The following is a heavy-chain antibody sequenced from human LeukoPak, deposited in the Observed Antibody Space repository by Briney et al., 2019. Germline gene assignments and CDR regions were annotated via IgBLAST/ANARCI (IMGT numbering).Heavy chain of an antibody. D-gene: IGHD3-10*01. J-gene: IGHJ4*02. V-gene: IGHV4-59*05. Sequence: SETLSLTCTVSGGSITTYFWSWLRPTPGKGLEGVGTFHYSGRTYYNPSLNSRVSVSVDTSQNHFSLHLNSVTAADTAVYYCATLRRYGSGTNYPPGYFDYWGQGTLVSVSS. CDR2: FHYSGRT. CDR3: ATLRRYGSGTNYPPGYFDY. CDR1: GGSITTYF.